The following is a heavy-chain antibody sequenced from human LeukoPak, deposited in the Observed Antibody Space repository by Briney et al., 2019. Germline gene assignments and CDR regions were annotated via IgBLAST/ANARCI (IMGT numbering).Heavy chain of an antibody. CDR1: GFIFSSYA. V-gene: IGHV3-23*01. CDR3: AKTALAVAGIVPVESELDY. J-gene: IGHJ4*02. D-gene: IGHD6-19*01. CDR2: ISGSGGRT. Sequence: GGSLRLSCAPSGFIFSSYAMSWVRLAPGKGPEWISVISGSGGRTDYADSVKGRFTISRDNSKNTLYLQMNSLRAEDTAVYYCAKTALAVAGIVPVESELDYWGQGTLVTVSS.